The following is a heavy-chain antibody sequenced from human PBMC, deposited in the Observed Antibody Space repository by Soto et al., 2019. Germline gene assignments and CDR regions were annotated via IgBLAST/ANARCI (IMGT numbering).Heavy chain of an antibody. J-gene: IGHJ4*02. Sequence: QVQLVQSGAEVKRPGASVKVSCKASNYMFGSYGITWVRQAPGQGPEWMGWISAFNGNTKYPQNLQGRVTMTTDTSTATAYMELRALRSDDSAMYFCARDGGYGAGSYLDYWGQGTLVTVSS. D-gene: IGHD3-10*01. CDR1: NYMFGSYG. CDR2: ISAFNGNT. CDR3: ARDGGYGAGSYLDY. V-gene: IGHV1-18*04.